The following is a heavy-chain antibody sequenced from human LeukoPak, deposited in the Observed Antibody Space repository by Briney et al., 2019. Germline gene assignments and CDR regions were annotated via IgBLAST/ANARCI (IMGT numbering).Heavy chain of an antibody. V-gene: IGHV3-21*01. Sequence: PGGSLRLSCAASGFTFSSYSMNWVRQAPGKGLEWDSSIRCNIICILYAGSVKGRFTHSKDNAVNSHYLQLNSRRAEDTAVYYCARDPGVSGNWGQGTLVTVSS. CDR1: GFTFSSYS. CDR3: ARDPGVSGN. J-gene: IGHJ4*02. CDR2: IRCNIICI. D-gene: IGHD3-10*01.